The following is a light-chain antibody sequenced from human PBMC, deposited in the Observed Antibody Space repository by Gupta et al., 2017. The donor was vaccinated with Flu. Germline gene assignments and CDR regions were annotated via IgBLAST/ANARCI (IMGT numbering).Light chain of an antibody. J-gene: IGLJ1*01. V-gene: IGLV2-14*03. Sequence: SITISCTGTNNDIAVFDYVSWYQQLPGEAPKLLISDVSRRPSGVSSRFSGSKSGNTASLTISGLQTDGEAEYYCSSFTTFTTPVFGSGTRVSVL. CDR2: DVS. CDR1: NNDIAVFDY. CDR3: SSFTTFTTPV.